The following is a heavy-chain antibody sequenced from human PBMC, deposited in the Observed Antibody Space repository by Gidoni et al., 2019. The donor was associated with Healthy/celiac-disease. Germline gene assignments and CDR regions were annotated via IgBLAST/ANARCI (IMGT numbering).Heavy chain of an antibody. J-gene: IGHJ4*02. CDR1: GYTFTSYG. CDR3: ARDSSKTYSSGWYYFDY. D-gene: IGHD6-19*01. CDR2: ISAYNGNT. V-gene: IGHV1-18*04. Sequence: QVQLVQSGAEVKKPGASVKVSCKASGYTFTSYGISWVRQAPGQGLEWMGWISAYNGNTNDAQKLQGRVTMTTDTSTSTAYMELRSLRSDDTAVYYCARDSSKTYSSGWYYFDYWGQGTLVTVSS.